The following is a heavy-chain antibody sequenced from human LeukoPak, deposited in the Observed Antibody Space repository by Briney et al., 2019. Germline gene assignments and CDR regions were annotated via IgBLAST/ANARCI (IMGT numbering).Heavy chain of an antibody. D-gene: IGHD2-21*02. V-gene: IGHV3-23*01. J-gene: IGHJ1*01. CDR3: AGSVVTAIQDFQH. CDR1: GFTFSSYA. CDR2: INGSGGST. Sequence: GGSLRLSCAASGFTFSSYAMSWVRQAPGKGLEWVSAINGSGGSTYYADSGKGRFTISRDNSKNTLYLQMNSLRAEDTAVYYCAGSVVTAIQDFQHWGQGTLVTVSS.